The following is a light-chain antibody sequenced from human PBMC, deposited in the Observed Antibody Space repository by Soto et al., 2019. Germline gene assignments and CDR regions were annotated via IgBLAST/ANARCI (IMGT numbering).Light chain of an antibody. J-gene: IGKJ2*01. CDR3: QQYGSSSYT. V-gene: IGKV3-20*01. Sequence: EIVLTQSPGTLSLSPGERATLSCRASQSVSSTYLAWYQQNPGQAPRLLIYGASSRATGIPDRFSGSGSGTDFTLTISRMEPADFAVYFCQQYGSSSYTFGQGTKLEIK. CDR1: QSVSSTY. CDR2: GAS.